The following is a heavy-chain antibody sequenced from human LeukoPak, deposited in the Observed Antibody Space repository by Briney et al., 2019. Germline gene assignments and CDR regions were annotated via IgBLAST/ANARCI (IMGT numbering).Heavy chain of an antibody. J-gene: IGHJ4*02. CDR3: ARGRVSAATPFDY. D-gene: IGHD2-15*01. CDR2: INTDGSST. V-gene: IGHV3-74*01. CDR1: GFTFSSYW. Sequence: GGSLRLSCAASGFTFSSYWMHWVRQAPGKGLVWVPRINTDGSSTTYADSVKGRFTISRDNAKNTLYLQMNSLRAEDTAVYYCARGRVSAATPFDYWGQGTLVTVSS.